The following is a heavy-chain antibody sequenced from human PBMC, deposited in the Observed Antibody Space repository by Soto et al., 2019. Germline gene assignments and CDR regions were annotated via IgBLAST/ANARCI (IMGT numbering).Heavy chain of an antibody. J-gene: IGHJ6*02. CDR2: MNAKSGDT. Sequence: ASVKVSCKASGYTFSDCDINWLRQAAGQGPEWMGWMNAKSGDTFSAQRLQGKFNMTWDTSLSTAYMEVGSLTSDDAAIYYCARGNHFNYAGFDVWGQGTTVTVSS. V-gene: IGHV1-8*01. CDR3: ARGNHFNYAGFDV. CDR1: GYTFSDCD. D-gene: IGHD3-16*01.